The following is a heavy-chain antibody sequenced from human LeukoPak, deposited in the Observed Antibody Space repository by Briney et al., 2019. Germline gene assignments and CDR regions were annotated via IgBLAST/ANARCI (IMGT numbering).Heavy chain of an antibody. V-gene: IGHV1-18*01. CDR3: ARDASSDTAMVPFDY. D-gene: IGHD5-18*01. CDR1: GYSFSRYG. CDR2: ISTYNGNT. J-gene: IGHJ4*02. Sequence: ASVKVSWKASGYSFSRYGISWVRQAPGQGLEWMGWISTYNGNTNYAQKFQGRVTMTTDTSTNTAYMELRSLRSDDTAVYYCARDASSDTAMVPFDYWGQGTLVTVSS.